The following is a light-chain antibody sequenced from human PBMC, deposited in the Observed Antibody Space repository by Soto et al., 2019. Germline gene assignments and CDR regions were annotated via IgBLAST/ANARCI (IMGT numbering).Light chain of an antibody. Sequence: EIVLTQSPGTLSLSPGERATLSCRASQSVSSSYLAWYQQKPGQAPRLLIYGASSRATGIPDRFSGSGSGTDFTITISTLEPEDFAVYYCQQYGSSPLLTFGGGTKVEIK. V-gene: IGKV3-20*01. J-gene: IGKJ4*01. CDR3: QQYGSSPLLT. CDR2: GAS. CDR1: QSVSSSY.